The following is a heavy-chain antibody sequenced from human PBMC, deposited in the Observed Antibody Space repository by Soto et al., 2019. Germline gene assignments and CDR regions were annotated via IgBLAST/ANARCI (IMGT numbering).Heavy chain of an antibody. CDR1: GYRFTTSY. D-gene: IGHD5-18*01. J-gene: IGHJ4*02. CDR3: ARDGNFVLRGYSFGFDV. CDR2: MNAESGGT. Sequence: ASVKVSCTASGYRFTTSYIHWVRQAPGQGLEWMGRMNAESGGTHYAPKLQGRVTMTRDTSLSTAYLEVSNVKSDDTAIYYCARDGNFVLRGYSFGFDVWGQGTRVTVSS. V-gene: IGHV1-2*06.